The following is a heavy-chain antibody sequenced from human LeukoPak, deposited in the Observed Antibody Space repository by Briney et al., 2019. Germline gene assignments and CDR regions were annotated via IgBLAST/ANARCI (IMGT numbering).Heavy chain of an antibody. CDR1: GFTFSSYC. CDR2: IRDDGSNK. J-gene: IGHJ6*03. CDR3: AKEGSGSYFNYYYYMDV. V-gene: IGHV3-30*02. D-gene: IGHD1-26*01. Sequence: GSLRLSWSASGFTFSSYCMHLVRQAPGKGLGGVGFIRDDGSNKYYADSVKGRFTISRDNSKNTLYLQMNSLRAEDTAVYYCAKEGSGSYFNYYYYMDVWGKGTTVTVSS.